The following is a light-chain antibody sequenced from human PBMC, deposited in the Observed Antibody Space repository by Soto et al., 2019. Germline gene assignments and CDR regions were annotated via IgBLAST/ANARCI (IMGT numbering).Light chain of an antibody. V-gene: IGKV1-33*01. CDR2: DAS. CDR1: QEISNY. J-gene: IGKJ2*01. Sequence: DIQMTQSPSSLSASVGDRVTITCQASQEISNYVNWYQQKPGKAPNLLVYDASNLQTGVSSRFSGSGSGTVFTFTISSLQPEDIETYFCQQFYNLPYTFGQGTKVQIK. CDR3: QQFYNLPYT.